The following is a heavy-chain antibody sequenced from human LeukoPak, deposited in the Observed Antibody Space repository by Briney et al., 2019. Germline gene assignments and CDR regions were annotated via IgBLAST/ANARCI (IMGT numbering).Heavy chain of an antibody. V-gene: IGHV1-69*05. D-gene: IGHD5-12*01. CDR1: GGTFSSYA. Sequence: ASVKVSFKASGGTFSSYAISWVRQASGQGLEWMRRIIPIFGTANYAQKFQGRVTITTDESTSTAYMELSSLRSEDTAVYFYAKGSGYYSFDYWGPGTLVSVSS. CDR3: AKGSGYYSFDY. CDR2: IIPIFGTA. J-gene: IGHJ4*02.